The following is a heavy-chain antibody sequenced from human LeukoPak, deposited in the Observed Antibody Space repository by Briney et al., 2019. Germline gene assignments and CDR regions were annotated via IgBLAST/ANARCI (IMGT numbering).Heavy chain of an antibody. Sequence: ASVTVSCKASGYTFTSYYMHWVRQAPGQGLEWMGIINPSGGSTSYAQKFQGRVTMTRDTSTSTVYMELSSLRSEDTAVYYCAREGGTAYYYDSSGYYDLDWFDPWGQGTLVTVSS. J-gene: IGHJ5*02. CDR1: GYTFTSYY. D-gene: IGHD3-22*01. CDR2: INPSGGST. CDR3: AREGGTAYYYDSSGYYDLDWFDP. V-gene: IGHV1-46*01.